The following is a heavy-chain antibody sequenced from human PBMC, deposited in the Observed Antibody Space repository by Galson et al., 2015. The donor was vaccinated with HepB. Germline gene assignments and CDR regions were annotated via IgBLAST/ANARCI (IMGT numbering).Heavy chain of an antibody. CDR2: INSDGSST. V-gene: IGHV3-74*01. D-gene: IGHD1-14*01. Sequence: SLRLSCAASGFTSSSYWMHWVRQAPGKGLVWVSRINSDGSSTSYADSVKGRFTISRDNAKNTLYLQMNSLRAEDTAVYYCARSPGISPPYGMDVRGQGTTVTVSS. J-gene: IGHJ6*02. CDR3: ARSPGISPPYGMDV. CDR1: GFTSSSYW.